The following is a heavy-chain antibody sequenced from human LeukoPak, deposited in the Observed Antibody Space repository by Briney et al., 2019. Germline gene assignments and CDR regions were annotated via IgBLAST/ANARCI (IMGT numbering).Heavy chain of an antibody. V-gene: IGHV4-59*08. CDR3: ARHSGYTWSVFDS. D-gene: IGHD1-1*01. Sequence: SETLSLTCTVSGGSINSYYWSWIRQPPGKGLEWIGYIYYSGSINYNPSLKSRVTISVDTFKDQFTLMVTSVTAADTAVYFCARHSGYTWSVFDSWGQGALVTVSS. CDR2: IYYSGSI. CDR1: GGSINSYY. J-gene: IGHJ4*02.